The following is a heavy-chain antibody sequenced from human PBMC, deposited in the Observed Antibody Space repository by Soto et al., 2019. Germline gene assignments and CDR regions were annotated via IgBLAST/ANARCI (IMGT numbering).Heavy chain of an antibody. CDR2: IYYSGST. V-gene: IGHV4-59*01. Sequence: PSETLSLTCTVSGGSISSYYWSWIRQPPGKGLEWIGYIYYSGSTNYNPSLKSRVTISVDTSKNQFSLKLSSVTAADTAVYYCARGRWLKFYYYYGMDVWGQGTTVTVSS. CDR3: ARGRWLKFYYYYGMDV. D-gene: IGHD5-12*01. CDR1: GGSISSYY. J-gene: IGHJ6*02.